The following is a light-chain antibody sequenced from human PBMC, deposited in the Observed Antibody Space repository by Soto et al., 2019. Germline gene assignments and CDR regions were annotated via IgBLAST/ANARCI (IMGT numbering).Light chain of an antibody. V-gene: IGLV3-21*02. CDR2: DYS. CDR3: QVWDVSTFHPDL. CDR1: NIGRKT. Sequence: SYELTQPPSVSVALGQTARVTCGGNNIGRKTVHWYQQMRGQAPALFVSDYSDRPSGIPERFSGSKSGNTATLTISRVEAGDEAEYYCQVWDVSTFHPDLFGTGTKVTVL. J-gene: IGLJ1*01.